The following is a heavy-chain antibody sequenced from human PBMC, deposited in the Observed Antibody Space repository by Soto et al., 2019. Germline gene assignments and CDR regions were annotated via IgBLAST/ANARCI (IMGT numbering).Heavy chain of an antibody. CDR3: TTVVTMVRGVIMTVDY. CDR2: IKSKTDGGTT. CDR1: GFTFSNAW. V-gene: IGHV3-15*01. J-gene: IGHJ4*02. Sequence: LRLSCAASGFTFSNAWMSWVRQAPGKGLEWVGRIKSKTDGGTTDYAAPVKGRFTISRDDSKNTLFLQMNSLKTEDTAVYYCTTVVTMVRGVIMTVDYWGQGTLVTVSS. D-gene: IGHD3-10*01.